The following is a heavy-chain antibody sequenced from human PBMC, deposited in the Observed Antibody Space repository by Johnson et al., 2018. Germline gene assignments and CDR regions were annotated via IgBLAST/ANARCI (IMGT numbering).Heavy chain of an antibody. J-gene: IGHJ1*01. V-gene: IGHV3-23*01. D-gene: IGHD1-26*01. CDR1: GFPFNDYG. CDR2: ISAAGVST. CDR3: TKESSGSQQYFQQ. Sequence: EVQLLESGGGVVQPGGSLRLSCAASGFPFNDYGMTWVRQAPGKGLEWVSSISAAGVSTYYADSVKGRFTISRDFSKNTLYLQMNKLRAEDNAGYYCTKESSGSQQYFQQWGQGTLVTVSS.